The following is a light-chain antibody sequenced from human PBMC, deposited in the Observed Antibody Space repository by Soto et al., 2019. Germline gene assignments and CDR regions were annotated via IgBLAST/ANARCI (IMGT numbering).Light chain of an antibody. V-gene: IGLV2-23*01. CDR3: CSYAGSSNLVV. CDR2: EGS. J-gene: IGLJ2*01. CDR1: SSDVGSYNL. Sequence: SALTQPASVSGSPGQSITISCTGTSSDVGSYNLVSWYQQHPGKAPKLMIYEGSKRPSGVSNRFSGSKSGNTASLTISGLQAEDEADYHCCSYAGSSNLVVFGGGTKLTVL.